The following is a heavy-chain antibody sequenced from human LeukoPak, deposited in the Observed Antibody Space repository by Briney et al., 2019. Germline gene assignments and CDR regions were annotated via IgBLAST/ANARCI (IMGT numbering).Heavy chain of an antibody. CDR1: GVSVSSGSYY. J-gene: IGHJ6*04. V-gene: IGHV4-61*01. CDR3: ASSDYGMDV. CDR2: IYYSGST. Sequence: SETLSLTCTVSGVSVSSGSYYWRWVRQPPGKGLEWIGYIYYSGSTHYNPSLKSRFTISVDTSKNPFSLKLSSVTAADTAVYYCASSDYGMDVWGKGTTVTVSS.